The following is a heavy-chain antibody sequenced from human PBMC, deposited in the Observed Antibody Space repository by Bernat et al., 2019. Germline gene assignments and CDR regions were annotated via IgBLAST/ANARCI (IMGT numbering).Heavy chain of an antibody. Sequence: QVQLVESGGGLVKPGGSLRLSCAASGFTFSDYYMSWIRQAPGKGLEWVSYISSSGSTIYNADAVKGRFTIYRDNAKNSLYLQMNSLRAEDTAVYYCARDLEMTTVTRGSYYYYYGMDVWGQGTTVTVSS. CDR3: ARDLEMTTVTRGSYYYYYGMDV. CDR1: GFTFSDYY. CDR2: ISSSGSTI. V-gene: IGHV3-11*01. J-gene: IGHJ6*02. D-gene: IGHD4-11*01.